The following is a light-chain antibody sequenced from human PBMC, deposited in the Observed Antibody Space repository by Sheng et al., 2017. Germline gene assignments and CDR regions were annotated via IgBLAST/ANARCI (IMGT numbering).Light chain of an antibody. Sequence: QSVLTQPPSVSGAPGQRVTLSCSGTRSNIGAGYDVHWYQQLPATAPKLLIYGNTNRPSGVPDRFSGSKSATSASLAITGLQADDEADYYCQSYDSSLSGWVFGGGTKVTVL. CDR3: QSYDSSLSGWV. CDR2: GNT. CDR1: RSNIGAGYD. J-gene: IGLJ3*02. V-gene: IGLV1-40*01.